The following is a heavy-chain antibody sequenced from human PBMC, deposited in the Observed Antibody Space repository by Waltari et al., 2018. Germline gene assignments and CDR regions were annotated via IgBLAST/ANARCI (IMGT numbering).Heavy chain of an antibody. CDR1: GGSISSSSYY. Sequence: QLQLQESGPGLVKPSETLSLTCTVSGGSISSSSYYWGWIRQPPGKGLEWIGSIYYSGRTSYNPALKSLVTISVDTSKNQFALKLSSVTAADTAVYYCAREDSSSWIDYWGQGTLVTVSS. CDR3: AREDSSSWIDY. J-gene: IGHJ4*02. D-gene: IGHD6-13*01. CDR2: IYYSGRT. V-gene: IGHV4-39*07.